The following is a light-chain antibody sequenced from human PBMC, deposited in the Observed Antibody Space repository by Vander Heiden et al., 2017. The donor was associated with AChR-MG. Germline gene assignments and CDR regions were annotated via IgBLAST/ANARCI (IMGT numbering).Light chain of an antibody. CDR3: QQYGSSPGIT. CDR2: GAS. CDR1: QSVSSSY. V-gene: IGKV3-20*01. J-gene: IGKJ5*01. Sequence: MFLTQAPGTLSLSPGERATLSCRASQSVSSSYLAWYQQKPGQAPRLLIYGASSRATGIPDRFSGSGSGTDFTLTISRLEPEDFAVYYCQQYGSSPGITFGQGTRLEIK.